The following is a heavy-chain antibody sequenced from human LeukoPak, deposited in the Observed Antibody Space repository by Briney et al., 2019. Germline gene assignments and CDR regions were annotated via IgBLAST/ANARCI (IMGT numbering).Heavy chain of an antibody. CDR1: GYIFTSYW. CDR3: ARRSYGYAFDI. D-gene: IGHD5-18*01. Sequence: GESVKISCKGSGYIFTSYWIGWVRQMPGKGLEWMGIIYPGDSDTKYSPSLQGQVTISADKSISTAYLQWRSLKASDTAMYYCARRSYGYAFDIWGQGTMVTVSS. CDR2: IYPGDSDT. J-gene: IGHJ3*02. V-gene: IGHV5-51*01.